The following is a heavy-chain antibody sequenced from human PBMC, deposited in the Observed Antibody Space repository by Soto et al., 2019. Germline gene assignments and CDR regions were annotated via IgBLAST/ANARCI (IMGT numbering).Heavy chain of an antibody. D-gene: IGHD1-26*01. CDR2: ISGSGGST. CDR1: GFTFSSYA. CDR3: AKLSVGNTKYYYYGMDG. Sequence: GGSLRLSCAASGFTFSSYAMSWVRQAPGKGLEWVSAISGSGGSTYYADPVKGRFTISRDNSKNTLYLQMNSLRAEDTATYYCAKLSVGNTKYYYYGMDGWGQGTTVPVSS. J-gene: IGHJ6*02. V-gene: IGHV3-23*01.